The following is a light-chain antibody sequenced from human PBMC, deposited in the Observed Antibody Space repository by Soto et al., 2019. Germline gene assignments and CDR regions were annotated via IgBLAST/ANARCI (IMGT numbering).Light chain of an antibody. Sequence: DIVMTQSPVSLAVSLGETATINCNASQSLLYSSNNRYYSAWYLQKSGHHPWLLIYCASTRESGVPDRFSGMRSGRAFTLTIYFLPGEDVAVYICQQYYSASATFGQGTKVDIK. CDR2: CAS. CDR3: QQYYSASAT. CDR1: QSLLYSSNNRYY. J-gene: IGKJ1*01. V-gene: IGKV4-1*01.